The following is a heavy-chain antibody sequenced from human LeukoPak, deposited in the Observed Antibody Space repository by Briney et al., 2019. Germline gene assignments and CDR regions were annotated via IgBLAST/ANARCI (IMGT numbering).Heavy chain of an antibody. CDR1: DFTFSIYA. Sequence: GGSLRLSCAASDFTFSIYATSWVRQAPGKGLEWVSAISGSVDNTYYADSVKGRFTVSRDNSKNTLYLRMNSLRAEDTAVYYCAKDWASSGWSHFDYWGQGTLVTVSS. CDR2: ISGSVDNT. D-gene: IGHD6-13*01. J-gene: IGHJ4*02. V-gene: IGHV3-23*01. CDR3: AKDWASSGWSHFDY.